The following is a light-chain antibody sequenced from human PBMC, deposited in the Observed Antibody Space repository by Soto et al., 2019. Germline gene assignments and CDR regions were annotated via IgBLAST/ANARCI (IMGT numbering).Light chain of an antibody. CDR1: QSVGSN. V-gene: IGKV3-15*01. J-gene: IGKJ5*01. CDR2: GAS. Sequence: EFVLTQSPGTLHLSPGERATLSCRAIQSVGSNYLSWYQQKPVQAPRLLIYGASTRATGIPARFSGSGSGTEFTLTISSLQSEDFAVYYCQQYNNWPPITFGQGTRLEI. CDR3: QQYNNWPPIT.